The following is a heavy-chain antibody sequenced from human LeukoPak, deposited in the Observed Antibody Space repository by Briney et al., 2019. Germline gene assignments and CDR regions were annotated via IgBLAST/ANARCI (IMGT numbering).Heavy chain of an antibody. CDR1: GFTFSRYA. D-gene: IGHD7-27*01. V-gene: IGHV3-30-3*01. CDR3: ARGTGDPLYYYYYYGMDV. J-gene: IGHJ6*02. Sequence: GGSLRLSCAASGFTFSRYAMSWVRQAPGKGLEWGADISYDGSNKYYADSVQGRFPISRDHSQNPLYLQMNSLRAEDTAVYYCARGTGDPLYYYYYYGMDVWGQGTTVTVSS. CDR2: ISYDGSNK.